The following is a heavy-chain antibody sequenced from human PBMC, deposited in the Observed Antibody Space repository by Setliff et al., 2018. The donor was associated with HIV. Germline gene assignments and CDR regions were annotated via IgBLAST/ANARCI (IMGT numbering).Heavy chain of an antibody. CDR2: FNTETGNP. V-gene: IGHV7-4-1*02. CDR3: ARVGSGWSTFDY. Sequence: GASVKVSCKTSGGTFSSYGISWVRQAPGQGLEWMGWFNTETGNPMYAQGFRGRFVFSLDTSVSTAFLQINRLKAEDTAKYYCARVGSGWSTFDYWGQGALVTVS. J-gene: IGHJ4*02. CDR1: GGTFSSYG. D-gene: IGHD6-13*01.